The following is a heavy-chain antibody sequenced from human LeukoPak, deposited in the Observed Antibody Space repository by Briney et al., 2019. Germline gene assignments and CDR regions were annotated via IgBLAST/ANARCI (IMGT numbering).Heavy chain of an antibody. CDR1: GFTVSSNY. D-gene: IGHD3/OR15-3a*01. Sequence: PGGSLRLSCAASGFTVSSNYMNWVRQAPGKGLEWVSVIYSGGSTYYADSVKGRFTITRDNSKNTLYLQMNSLRAEDTAVYYCARYGLGAHAFDIWGQGTMATVSS. V-gene: IGHV3-66*01. CDR3: ARYGLGAHAFDI. CDR2: IYSGGST. J-gene: IGHJ3*02.